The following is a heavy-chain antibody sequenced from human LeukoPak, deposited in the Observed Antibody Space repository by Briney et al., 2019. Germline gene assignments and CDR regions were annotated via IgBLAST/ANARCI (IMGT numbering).Heavy chain of an antibody. V-gene: IGHV4-4*07. D-gene: IGHD6-13*01. CDR1: GDSISSFY. CDR3: ARDVLAATGSFDY. CDR2: IYTSGST. J-gene: IGHJ4*02. Sequence: SETLSPTCTVSGDSISSFYWSWIRQPAGKGLEWIGHIYTSGSTNYSPSLKSRVTMSVDTSKNQFSLKLSSVTAADTAVYYCARDVLAATGSFDYWGQGTQVTVSS.